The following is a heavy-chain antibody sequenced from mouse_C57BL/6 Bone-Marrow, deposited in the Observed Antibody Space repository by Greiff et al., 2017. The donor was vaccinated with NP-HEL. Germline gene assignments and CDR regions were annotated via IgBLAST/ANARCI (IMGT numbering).Heavy chain of an antibody. J-gene: IGHJ2*01. CDR1: GFTFSSYG. CDR2: ISSGGSYT. CDR3: ARGYY. V-gene: IGHV5-6*01. Sequence: VQLKQSGGDLVKPGGSLKLSCAASGFTFSSYGMSWVRQTPDKRLEWVATISSGGSYTYYPDSVKGRFTISRDNAKNTLYLQMSSLKSEDTAMYYCARGYYWGQGTTLTVSS.